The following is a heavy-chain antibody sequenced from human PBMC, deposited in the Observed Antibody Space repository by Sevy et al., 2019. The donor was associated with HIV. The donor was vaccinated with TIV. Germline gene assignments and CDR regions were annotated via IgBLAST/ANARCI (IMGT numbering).Heavy chain of an antibody. CDR1: GKTLTALA. CDR2: YDPEDAET. CDR3: AGTKDYYDNSGDPFDY. J-gene: IGHJ4*02. V-gene: IGHV1-24*01. Sequence: ASVKVSCKVSGKTLTALAIHWVRQAPGKGLEWMATYDPEDAETYYAQRFQGRVTMTEGTSTDTAYMEMSSLGSEDTAVFYCAGTKDYYDNSGDPFDYWGQGTLVTVSS. D-gene: IGHD3-22*01.